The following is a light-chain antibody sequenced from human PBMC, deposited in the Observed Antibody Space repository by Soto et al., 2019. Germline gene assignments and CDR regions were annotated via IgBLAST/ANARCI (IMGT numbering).Light chain of an antibody. J-gene: IGKJ2*01. Sequence: DIQMTQSPSSLSASVRDRVTITCRASQSISTYLNWYQQKPGKAPKVLIYDASSLQSGVPSRFSGSGSGTDFTLTINSLQPEDFATYYCQQSYSAPIYTFGQGTKLEIK. CDR3: QQSYSAPIYT. CDR2: DAS. V-gene: IGKV1-39*01. CDR1: QSISTY.